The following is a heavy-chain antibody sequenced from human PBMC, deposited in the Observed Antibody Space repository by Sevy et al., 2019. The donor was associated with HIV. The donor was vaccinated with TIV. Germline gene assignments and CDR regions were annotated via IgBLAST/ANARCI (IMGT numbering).Heavy chain of an antibody. Sequence: GGSLRLSCAASGFTVNSDYMSWVRQAPGKGLEWVSVVYSGGTTYYADSVKGRFTISRDNSKNILYLQMNSLRAEDTAVYYCARHISFGELGIWFDPWGQGTLVTVSS. J-gene: IGHJ5*02. CDR1: GFTVNSDY. V-gene: IGHV3-53*01. CDR2: VYSGGTT. CDR3: ARHISFGELGIWFDP. D-gene: IGHD3-10*01.